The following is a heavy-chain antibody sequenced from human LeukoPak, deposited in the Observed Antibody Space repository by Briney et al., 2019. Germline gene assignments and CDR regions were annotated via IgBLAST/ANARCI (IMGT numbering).Heavy chain of an antibody. J-gene: IGHJ6*03. CDR2: IYYSGST. D-gene: IGHD6-13*01. Sequence: PSETLSLTCTVSGGSISSSSYYWGWIRQPPGKGLEWIGSIYYSGSTYYNPSLKSRVTISVDTSKNQFSLKLSSVTAADTAVYYCARVTKLLSSIPPQLNPGIAAAGRRYYYYMDVWGKGTTVTVSS. V-gene: IGHV4-39*07. CDR1: GGSISSSSYY. CDR3: ARVTKLLSSIPPQLNPGIAAAGRRYYYYMDV.